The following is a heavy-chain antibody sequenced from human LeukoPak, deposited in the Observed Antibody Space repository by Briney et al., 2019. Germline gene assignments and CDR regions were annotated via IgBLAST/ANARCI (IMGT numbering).Heavy chain of an antibody. CDR1: GYSFTSYW. J-gene: IGHJ4*02. CDR2: IYPGDSDT. V-gene: IGHV5-51*01. CDR3: ARRVFSWYYYFDY. D-gene: IGHD6-13*01. Sequence: GESLKISCKGSGYSFTSYWIGWVRQMPGKGLEWMGIIYPGDSDTRYSPSFQGQVTISADKSISAAYLQWSSLKASDTAMYYCARRVFSWYYYFDYWGQGTLVTVSS.